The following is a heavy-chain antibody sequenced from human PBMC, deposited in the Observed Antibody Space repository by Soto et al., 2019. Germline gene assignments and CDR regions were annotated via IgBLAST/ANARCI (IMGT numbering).Heavy chain of an antibody. CDR1: GGTFSSYT. D-gene: IGHD3-10*01. CDR2: IIPILGIA. CDR3: ARDREGGRGVMTPHAFDI. V-gene: IGHV1-69*08. Sequence: QVQLVQSGAEVKKPGSSVKVSCKASGGTFSSYTISWVRQAPGQGLEWMGRIIPILGIANYAQKFQGRVTITADKSTSTXXRELSSVRSEDTAVYYCARDREGGRGVMTPHAFDIWGQGTMVTVSS. J-gene: IGHJ3*02.